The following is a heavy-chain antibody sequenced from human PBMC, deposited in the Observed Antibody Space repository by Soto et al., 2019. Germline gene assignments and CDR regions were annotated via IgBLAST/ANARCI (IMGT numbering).Heavy chain of an antibody. CDR2: IYTSGST. Sequence: QVQLQESGPGLVKPSETLSLTCTVSGGSISSYYWSWIRQPAGKGLEWIGRIYTSGSTNYTPSLKGRVTMSVNTPKNQFPRKLTSVTAADTAVYYGARDLTRHYGDYPFDPWGQGTLVTVSS. J-gene: IGHJ5*02. CDR1: GGSISSYY. D-gene: IGHD4-17*01. V-gene: IGHV4-4*07. CDR3: ARDLTRHYGDYPFDP.